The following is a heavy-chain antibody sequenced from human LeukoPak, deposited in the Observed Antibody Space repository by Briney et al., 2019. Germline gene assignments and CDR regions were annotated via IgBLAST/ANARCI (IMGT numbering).Heavy chain of an antibody. V-gene: IGHV3-30*04. CDR2: ISYDGSNK. J-gene: IGHJ4*02. Sequence: PGGSLRLSCAASGFTFSSYAMHWVRQAPGKGLEWVAVISYDGSNKYYADPVKGRFTISRDNSKNTLYLQMNSLRAEDTAVYYCARDLSLYSSGWYDYWGQGTLVTVSS. CDR3: ARDLSLYSSGWYDY. D-gene: IGHD6-19*01. CDR1: GFTFSSYA.